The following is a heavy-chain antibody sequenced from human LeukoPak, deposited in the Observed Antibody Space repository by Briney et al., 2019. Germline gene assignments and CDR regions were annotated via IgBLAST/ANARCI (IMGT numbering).Heavy chain of an antibody. Sequence: GGSLRLSCAASGFTFSSYSMNWVRQAPGKGLERVSYISSSSSTIYYADSVKGRFTISRDNAKNSLYLQMNSLRAEDTAVYYCARGGSYFVHWGQGTLVTVSS. V-gene: IGHV3-48*04. CDR2: ISSSSSTI. CDR3: ARGGSYFVH. J-gene: IGHJ4*02. CDR1: GFTFSSYS. D-gene: IGHD3-16*01.